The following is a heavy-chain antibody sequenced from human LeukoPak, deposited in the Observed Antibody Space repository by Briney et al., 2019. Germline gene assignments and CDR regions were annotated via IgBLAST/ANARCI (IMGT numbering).Heavy chain of an antibody. Sequence: PGGSLRLSCTASGFTFGDYAMSWVRQAPGKGLEWVGFIRSKDYGGTIEYAAPVKGRFTISRDDSKSIAYLQMNTLKTEDTGVYYCTRGREYSNYWGQGTLVTVTS. CDR1: GFTFGDYA. V-gene: IGHV3-49*04. D-gene: IGHD2/OR15-2a*01. J-gene: IGHJ4*02. CDR3: TRGREYSNY. CDR2: IRSKDYGGTI.